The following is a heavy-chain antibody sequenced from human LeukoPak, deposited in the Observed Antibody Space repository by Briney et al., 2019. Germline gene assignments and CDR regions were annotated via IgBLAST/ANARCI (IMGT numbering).Heavy chain of an antibody. CDR2: IYYSGST. D-gene: IGHD6-6*01. CDR3: XXXXXXXXXXXTPRXYSSSSNWFDP. J-gene: IGHJ5*02. Sequence: SETLSLTCTVSGGSISSSSYYWGWIRQPPGKGLEWIGSIYYSGSTYYNPSLKSRVTISVDTSKNQFSLKLSSVTAADTAVYYXXXXXXXXXXXXTPRXYSSSSNWFDPWGQGTLVTVSS. CDR1: GGSISSSSYY. V-gene: IGHV4-39*07.